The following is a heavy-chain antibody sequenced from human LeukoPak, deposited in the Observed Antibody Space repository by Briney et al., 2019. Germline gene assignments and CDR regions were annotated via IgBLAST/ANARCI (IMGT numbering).Heavy chain of an antibody. Sequence: SGPTLVNPTQPLTLTCTFSGFSLPTSGVGVGWIRQPQGKALEWLALINWDDQKVYSPSLQGRLSITKDTSKNQVVLTMANVDPVDTATYYCAHRRDSSGYQYRYWFAPWGQGTLVTVSS. CDR1: GFSLPTSGVG. CDR3: AHRRDSSGYQYRYWFAP. V-gene: IGHV2-5*02. D-gene: IGHD3-22*01. J-gene: IGHJ5*02. CDR2: INWDDQK.